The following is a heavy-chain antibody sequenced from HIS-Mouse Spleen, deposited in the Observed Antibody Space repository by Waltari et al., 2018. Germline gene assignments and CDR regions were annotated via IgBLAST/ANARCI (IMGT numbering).Heavy chain of an antibody. CDR2: IYYSGST. Sequence: QLQLQESGPGLVKPSETLSLTCPVSGGTIISSSYDWGWIRQPPGKGLEWIGSIYYSGSTYYNPSLKSRVTISVDTSKNQFSLKLSSVTAADTAVYYCAREIPYSSSWYDWYFDLWGRGTLVTVSS. CDR3: AREIPYSSSWYDWYFDL. CDR1: GGTIISSSYD. J-gene: IGHJ2*01. V-gene: IGHV4-39*07. D-gene: IGHD6-13*01.